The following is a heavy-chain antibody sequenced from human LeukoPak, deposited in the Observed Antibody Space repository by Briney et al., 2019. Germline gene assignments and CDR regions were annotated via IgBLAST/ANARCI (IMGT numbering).Heavy chain of an antibody. Sequence: SETLSLTCTVSAGSISSSSYYWGWIRQPPGKGLEWIRSIYYTESTHYNPSLKSRVTISVDTSTNQFSLKLSSVTAADTAVYYCARHLRYCSSTSCYTAKGGSQAENWFDPWGQGTLVTVSS. CDR1: AGSISSSSYY. CDR2: IYYTEST. D-gene: IGHD2-2*02. CDR3: ARHLRYCSSTSCYTAKGGSQAENWFDP. V-gene: IGHV4-39*01. J-gene: IGHJ5*02.